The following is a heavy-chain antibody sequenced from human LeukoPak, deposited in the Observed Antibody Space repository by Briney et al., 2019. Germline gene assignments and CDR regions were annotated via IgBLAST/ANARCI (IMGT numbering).Heavy chain of an antibody. CDR3: ASREDYYDSLFDY. CDR2: VYYSGST. CDR1: GGSITSSSYY. V-gene: IGHV4-39*07. Sequence: PSETLSLTCTVSGGSITSSSYYWGWIRQPPGTGLEWIGSVYYSGSTYYNPSLKSRVTISVDTSKNQFSLKLSSVTAADTAVYYCASREDYYDSLFDYWGQGTLVTVSS. D-gene: IGHD3-22*01. J-gene: IGHJ4*02.